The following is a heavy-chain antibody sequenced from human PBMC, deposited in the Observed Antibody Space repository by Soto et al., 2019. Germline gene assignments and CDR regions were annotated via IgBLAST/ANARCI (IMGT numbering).Heavy chain of an antibody. Sequence: GASVKVSCKASGYTFTGYYMHWVRQAPGQGLEWMGWINPNSGGTNYAQKFQGRVTMTRDTSISTAYMELSRLRSDDTAVYYCARLPGIVAPGTVFLDNWGQGTMVTVST. J-gene: IGHJ4*02. V-gene: IGHV1-2*02. CDR3: ARLPGIVAPGTVFLDN. D-gene: IGHD1-1*01. CDR2: INPNSGGT. CDR1: GYTFTGYY.